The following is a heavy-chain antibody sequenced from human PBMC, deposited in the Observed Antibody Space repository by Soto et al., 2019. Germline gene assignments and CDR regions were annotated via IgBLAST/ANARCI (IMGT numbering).Heavy chain of an antibody. J-gene: IGHJ6*03. CDR2: LNPNSGGT. Sequence: GASVKVSCKASGYTFTGYYMHWVRQAPGQGLEWMGWLNPNSGGTNYAQKFQGWVTMTRDTSISTAYMELSRLRSDDTAVYYCARGSSTNSHYYSYYSMDVWGKGTSVTLSS. CDR3: ARGSSTNSHYYSYYSMDV. CDR1: GYTFTGYY. D-gene: IGHD2-2*01. V-gene: IGHV1-2*04.